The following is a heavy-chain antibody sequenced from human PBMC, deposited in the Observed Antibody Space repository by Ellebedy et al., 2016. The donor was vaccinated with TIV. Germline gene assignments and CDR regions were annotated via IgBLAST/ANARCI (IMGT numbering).Heavy chain of an antibody. CDR2: LYGGGTI. Sequence: GESLKISCAASGFTVSSNFMTWVRQAPGKGLEWVSVLYGGGTIRYADYVKGRFPISSGNSKNTGDLQMNSLRAEDTAVYYCARPTVPATICGACGMDVWGQGTTVIVSS. CDR1: GFTVSSNF. D-gene: IGHD2-2*01. V-gene: IGHV3-53*01. J-gene: IGHJ6*02. CDR3: ARPTVPATICGACGMDV.